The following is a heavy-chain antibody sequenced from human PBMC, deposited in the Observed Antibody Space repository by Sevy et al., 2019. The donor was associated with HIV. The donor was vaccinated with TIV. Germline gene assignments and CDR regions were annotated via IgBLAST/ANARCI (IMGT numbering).Heavy chain of an antibody. CDR1: GFTLSDYY. D-gene: IGHD5-18*01. Sequence: GGSLRLSCPASGFTLSDYYMSWIRQAPGKGLEWVSYISTSSTHTNHADSVKGRFTISRDNANNSLYLQMNSLRAEDTAVYFCARVRYKYGSYYFDYWGQGTLVTVSS. CDR3: ARVRYKYGSYYFDY. V-gene: IGHV3-11*06. J-gene: IGHJ4*02. CDR2: ISTSSTHT.